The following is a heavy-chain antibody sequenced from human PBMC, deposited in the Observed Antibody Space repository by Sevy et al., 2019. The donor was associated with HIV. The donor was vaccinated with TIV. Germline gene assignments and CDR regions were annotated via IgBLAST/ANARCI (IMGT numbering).Heavy chain of an antibody. Sequence: GGSLRLSCAASGFSFSSYGIHWVRQAPGKGLEWVAVIWYDGRNKNYADSVKGRFTISRDNSKHTLYLRMNSLRAEDTAMYYCAREGGRRDIVLVPAALDYWGQGTLVTVSS. CDR2: IWYDGRNK. D-gene: IGHD2-2*01. J-gene: IGHJ4*02. CDR3: AREGGRRDIVLVPAALDY. CDR1: GFSFSSYG. V-gene: IGHV3-33*01.